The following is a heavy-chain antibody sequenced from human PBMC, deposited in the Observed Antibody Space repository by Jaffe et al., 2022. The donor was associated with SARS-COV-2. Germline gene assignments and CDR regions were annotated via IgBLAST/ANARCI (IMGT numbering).Heavy chain of an antibody. V-gene: IGHV4-61*02. J-gene: IGHJ3*02. Sequence: QVQLQESGPGLLKPSQTLSLTCTVSGGSISSGSYYWSWIRQPAGKGLEWIGRIYTTGSTSDNPSLESRVTISLDTSKNQFSLRVGSVTAADTAVYFCARDSAGTDSFDIWGQGTTVTVSS. CDR2: IYTTGST. D-gene: IGHD1-1*01. CDR3: ARDSAGTDSFDI. CDR1: GGSISSGSYY.